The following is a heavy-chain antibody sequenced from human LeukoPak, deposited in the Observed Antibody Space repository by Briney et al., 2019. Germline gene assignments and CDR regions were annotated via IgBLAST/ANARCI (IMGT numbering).Heavy chain of an antibody. Sequence: PSETLSLTCTVSVGSIRGYYWTWIRQPAGEGLEWIGRIYSSGTAYYNPSLESRVTISLDTSSNQFSLKVTSMTAADTAVYYCARGTDMTSIAGYYSFGHWGQGILVSVSS. CDR2: IYSSGTA. CDR1: VGSIRGYY. J-gene: IGHJ4*02. V-gene: IGHV4-4*07. CDR3: ARGTDMTSIAGYYSFGH. D-gene: IGHD3-22*01.